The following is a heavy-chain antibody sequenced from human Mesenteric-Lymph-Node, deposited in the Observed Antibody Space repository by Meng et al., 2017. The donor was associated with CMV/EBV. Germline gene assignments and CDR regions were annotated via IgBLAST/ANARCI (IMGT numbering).Heavy chain of an antibody. Sequence: LSCTVSGFNFSSYAMSWVRQAPGKGLEWVSGISGSGGSTYYADSVKGRFTISRDNSKNTLYLQMNSLRVEDTAVYYCAKDKKAVTPYWGQGTLVTVSS. D-gene: IGHD4-11*01. CDR1: GFNFSSYA. CDR3: AKDKKAVTPY. V-gene: IGHV3-23*01. CDR2: ISGSGGST. J-gene: IGHJ4*02.